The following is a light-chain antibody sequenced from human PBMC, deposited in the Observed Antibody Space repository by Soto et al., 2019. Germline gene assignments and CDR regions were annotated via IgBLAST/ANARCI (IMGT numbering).Light chain of an antibody. Sequence: DIQMTQSPSSLSASVGDRVTITCRASQTIRTYLNWYQQRPGKAPKLLIYAASTLQSGVPSRFSGSGSGTDFTLTISSLQPEESATYYCQQSYGIPFTFGPGTKVDIK. CDR3: QQSYGIPFT. V-gene: IGKV1-39*01. CDR1: QTIRTY. J-gene: IGKJ3*01. CDR2: AAS.